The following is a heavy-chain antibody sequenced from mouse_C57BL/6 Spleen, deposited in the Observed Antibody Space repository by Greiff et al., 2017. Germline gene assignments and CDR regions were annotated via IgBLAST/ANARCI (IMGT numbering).Heavy chain of an antibody. V-gene: IGHV1-64*01. CDR3: AIPDYGGSHWYFDV. J-gene: IGHJ1*03. Sequence: QVQLQQPGAELVKPGASVKLSCKASGYTFTSYWMHWVKQRPGQGLEWIGMIHPNSGSTNYNEKFKSKATLTVDKSSSTAYMQLSSLTSEDSAVYYCAIPDYGGSHWYFDVWGTGTTVTVSS. CDR2: IHPNSGST. D-gene: IGHD1-1*01. CDR1: GYTFTSYW.